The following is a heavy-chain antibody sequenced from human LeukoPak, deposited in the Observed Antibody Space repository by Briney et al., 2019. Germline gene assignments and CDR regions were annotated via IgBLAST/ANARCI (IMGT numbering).Heavy chain of an antibody. CDR3: ARHGSGWSFDY. CDR2: IYYSGSA. J-gene: IGHJ4*02. V-gene: IGHV4-59*01. D-gene: IGHD6-19*01. Sequence: SETLSLTCKVSGGSISTYYWSSFRQPPGKGLEWIGYIYYSGSATYNPSLKSRVTISVDTSKNQFSLKLASVSTTDTAVYYCARHGSGWSFDYWGQGVLVTVSS. CDR1: GGSISTYY.